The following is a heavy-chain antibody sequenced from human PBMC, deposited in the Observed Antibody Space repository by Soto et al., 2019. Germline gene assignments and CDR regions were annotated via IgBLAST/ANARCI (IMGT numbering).Heavy chain of an antibody. J-gene: IGHJ4*02. D-gene: IGHD7-27*01. CDR2: ISGDASST. V-gene: IGHV3-74*01. Sequence: EVKVVESGGGLVQPGGSLRLSCAASGFTFSDNWMHWVRQPPGKGPVWVSRISGDASSTSYADSVKGRFTISRDSAKNTVYLPMDSLRVEDTAVYYCTRGGTRTTYWGLFDSWGQGTLVTVSS. CDR3: TRGGTRTTYWGLFDS. CDR1: GFTFSDNW.